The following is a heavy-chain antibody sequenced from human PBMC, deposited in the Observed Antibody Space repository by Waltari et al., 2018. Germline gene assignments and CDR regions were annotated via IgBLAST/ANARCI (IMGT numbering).Heavy chain of an antibody. CDR2: IDDSGST. CDR1: GGSFSSHY. V-gene: IGHV4-59*11. Sequence: QVQLQESGPGLVKPSETLSLTCNVSGGSFSSHYWSWIRQPPGKGLEWIGYIDDSGSTSYNPSLRSRVTISVDTSAGQFSLKLSSATAADTAVYYCARDHYYGSGSYYGFDYWGQGKLVTVSS. D-gene: IGHD3-10*01. J-gene: IGHJ4*02. CDR3: ARDHYYGSGSYYGFDY.